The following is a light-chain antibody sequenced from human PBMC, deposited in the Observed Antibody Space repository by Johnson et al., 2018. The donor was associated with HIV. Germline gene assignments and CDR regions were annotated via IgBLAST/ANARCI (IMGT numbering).Light chain of an antibody. CDR3: GTWDSSLNASYV. V-gene: IGLV1-51*02. CDR1: SSNIGNNY. CDR2: ENN. J-gene: IGLJ1*01. Sequence: QSVLTQPPSVSAAPGQKVTISCSGSSSNIGNNYVSWYQQLPGTAPKLLIYENNKRPSGIPDRFSASKSGASATLGITGLQTGDEADYYCGTWDSSLNASYVFGTGTKVTVL.